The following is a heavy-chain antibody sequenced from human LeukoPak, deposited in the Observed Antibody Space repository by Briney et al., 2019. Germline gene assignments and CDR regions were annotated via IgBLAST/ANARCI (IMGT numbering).Heavy chain of an antibody. J-gene: IGHJ4*02. CDR1: GFTFSSYW. CDR3: ARDRIPAVGGSRYYFDY. Sequence: GGSLRLSCAASGFTFSSYWMSWVRQAPGKGLEWVANIKQDGSEKYYVDSVKGRFTISRDNAENSLYLQMNSLRADDTAVYYCARDRIPAVGGSRYYFDYWGQGTLITVSS. V-gene: IGHV3-7*01. CDR2: IKQDGSEK. D-gene: IGHD1-26*01.